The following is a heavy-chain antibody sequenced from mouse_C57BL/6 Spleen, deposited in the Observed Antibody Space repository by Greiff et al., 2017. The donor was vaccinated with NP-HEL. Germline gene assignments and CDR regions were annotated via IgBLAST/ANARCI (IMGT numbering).Heavy chain of an antibody. CDR2: IWSDGST. CDR1: GFSLTSYG. CDR3: ARLGYYGSLAMDY. D-gene: IGHD1-1*01. Sequence: VKLMESGPGLVAPSQSLSITCTVSGFSLTSYGVHWVRQPPGKGLEWLVVIWSDGSTTYNSALKSRLSISKDNSKSQVFLKMNSLQTDDTAMYYCARLGYYGSLAMDYWGQGTSVTVSS. V-gene: IGHV2-6*03. J-gene: IGHJ4*01.